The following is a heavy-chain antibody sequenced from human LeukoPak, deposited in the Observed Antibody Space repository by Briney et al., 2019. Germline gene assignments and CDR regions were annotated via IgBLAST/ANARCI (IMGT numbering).Heavy chain of an antibody. Sequence: GESLRLSCAASGFTFSSYGMHWVRQAPGKGLEWVAVIWYDGSNKYYADSVKGRFTISRDNSKNTLYLQMNSLRAEDTAVYYCAKDTSSGWYSHWGQGTLVTVSS. CDR1: GFTFSSYG. CDR2: IWYDGSNK. V-gene: IGHV3-33*06. J-gene: IGHJ4*02. D-gene: IGHD6-19*01. CDR3: AKDTSSGWYSH.